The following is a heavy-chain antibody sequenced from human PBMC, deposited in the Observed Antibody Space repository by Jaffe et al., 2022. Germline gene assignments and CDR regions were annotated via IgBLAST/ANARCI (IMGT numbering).Heavy chain of an antibody. CDR1: GGTFTSYA. CDR3: ATTKIVTTTRYFFDN. D-gene: IGHD5-12*01. CDR2: ILPIVGTA. V-gene: IGHV1-69*01. Sequence: QVQLMQSGAEVKKPGSSVKVSCKASGGTFTSYAINWVRQAPGQGLEWMGRILPIVGTADYAQKFQDRVTITADESTTTAYMELSSLRSEDTAVYYCATTKIVTTTRYFFDNWGQGTLITVSS. J-gene: IGHJ4*02.